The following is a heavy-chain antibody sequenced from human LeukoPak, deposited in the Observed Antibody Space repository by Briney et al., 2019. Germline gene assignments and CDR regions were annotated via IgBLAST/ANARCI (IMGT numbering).Heavy chain of an antibody. CDR3: ASSIAVAATGY. Sequence: ASVKVSCKASGYTFTSYYMHWVRQAPGQGLEWMGWINPKSGETKYVQRFQGRVTMTRDTSISTAYMELNRLTSDDTAIYYCASSIAVAATGYWGQGTQVIVSS. CDR2: INPKSGET. V-gene: IGHV1-2*02. CDR1: GYTFTSYY. D-gene: IGHD6-19*01. J-gene: IGHJ4*02.